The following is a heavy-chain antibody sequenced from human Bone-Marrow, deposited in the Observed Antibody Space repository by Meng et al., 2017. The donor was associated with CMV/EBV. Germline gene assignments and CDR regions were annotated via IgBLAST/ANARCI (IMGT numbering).Heavy chain of an antibody. Sequence: SVKVSCKASGGTFSSYAISWVRQAPGQGLEWMGGIIPIFGTANYAQKFQGRVTITTDESTSTAYMELSSLRSEDTAVYYCARVFVGGGRYFDFWGQGTRVTVSS. CDR3: ARVFVGGGRYFDF. J-gene: IGHJ4*02. D-gene: IGHD3-16*01. V-gene: IGHV1-69*05. CDR2: IIPIFGTA. CDR1: GGTFSSYA.